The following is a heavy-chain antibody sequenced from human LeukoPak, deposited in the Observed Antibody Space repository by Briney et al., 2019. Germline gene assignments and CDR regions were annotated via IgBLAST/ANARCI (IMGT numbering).Heavy chain of an antibody. J-gene: IGHJ5*02. Sequence: PSETLSLTCTVSGGSISSSSYYWGWIRQPPGKGLEWIGSIHYSGSTYYNPSLKSRVTISVDTSKNQFSLKLSSVTAADTAVYYCARLSIAARLGWFDPWGQGTLVTVSS. CDR3: ARLSIAARLGWFDP. CDR2: IHYSGST. CDR1: GGSISSSSYY. V-gene: IGHV4-39*01. D-gene: IGHD6-6*01.